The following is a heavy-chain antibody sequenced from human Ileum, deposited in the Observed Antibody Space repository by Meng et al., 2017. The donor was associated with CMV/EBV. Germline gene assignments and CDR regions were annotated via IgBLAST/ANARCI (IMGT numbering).Heavy chain of an antibody. CDR2: IHYSGGT. CDR1: GDSIKNYY. V-gene: IGHV4-4*07. CDR3: ARAGARGVPVDL. J-gene: IGHJ4*02. Sequence: QVQLQDQGPRLVKPSETLSLTCTVSGDSIKNYYWTWLREPAGKGLEWLGRIHYSGGTDDNPSLKSRVTLSIDTSKNQLSLKIDSVTAADTAVYYCARAGARGVPVDLWGQGTLVTVSS. D-gene: IGHD3-10*01.